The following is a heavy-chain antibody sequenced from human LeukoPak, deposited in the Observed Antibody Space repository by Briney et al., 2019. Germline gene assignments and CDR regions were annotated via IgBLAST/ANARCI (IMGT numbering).Heavy chain of an antibody. CDR1: GVSISSSSNY. J-gene: IGHJ6*03. V-gene: IGHV4-39*01. CDR3: ARLGVGYNFGYPYYYYMDV. D-gene: IGHD5-18*01. Sequence: PSETLSLTCTVSGVSISSSSNYWGWIRQPPGKGLEWIGHIHYSGSTYYNASLKSRVTISVDTSKNQFSQELRSVTAADTAVYYCARLGVGYNFGYPYYYYMDVWGKGTTVTVSS. CDR2: IHYSGST.